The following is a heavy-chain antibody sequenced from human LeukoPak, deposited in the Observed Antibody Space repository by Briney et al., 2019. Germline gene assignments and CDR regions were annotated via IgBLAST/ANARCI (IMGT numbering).Heavy chain of an antibody. V-gene: IGHV1-18*04. Sequence: ASVKVSCKASGYTFINYGFTWVRQAPGQGLEWMGWISGYNGNTNYLQKFQGRVTMTTDTSTNTVYMELRSLSSDGTAVYYCARVSTNSRVGGYDPQWYFDLWGRGTLVTVSS. CDR3: ARVSTNSRVGGYDPQWYFDL. J-gene: IGHJ2*01. CDR1: GYTFINYG. CDR2: ISGYNGNT. D-gene: IGHD5-12*01.